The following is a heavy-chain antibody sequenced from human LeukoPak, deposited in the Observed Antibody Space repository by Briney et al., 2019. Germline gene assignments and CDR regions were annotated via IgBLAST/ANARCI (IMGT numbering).Heavy chain of an antibody. CDR1: GFTFSSYG. D-gene: IGHD2-15*01. V-gene: IGHV3-30*02. CDR2: IRYDGSNK. CDR3: AKGIGYCSGGSCSHFDY. J-gene: IGHJ4*02. Sequence: GGSLRLSCAASGFTFSSYGMHWVRQAPGKGLEWVAFIRYDGSNKYYADSVKGRFTISRDNSKNTLYLQMNSLRAEDTAVYYCAKGIGYCSGGSCSHFDYWGQGTLVTVSS.